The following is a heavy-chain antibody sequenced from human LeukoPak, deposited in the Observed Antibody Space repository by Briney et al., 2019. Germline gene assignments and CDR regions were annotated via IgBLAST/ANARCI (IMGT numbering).Heavy chain of an antibody. J-gene: IGHJ4*02. V-gene: IGHV4-34*01. CDR2: INHSGST. CDR1: GGSFWGYY. D-gene: IGHD3-22*01. Sequence: PSETLSLTRAVYGGSFWGYYWTWLRQPPAKGLEWVGEINHSGSTNYNPSLRSRVTISVDTSKHQFSLKLSSVTAADTAVYYCARVNYYDSSGYYYPEYWGQGTMVTVSS. CDR3: ARVNYYDSSGYYYPEY.